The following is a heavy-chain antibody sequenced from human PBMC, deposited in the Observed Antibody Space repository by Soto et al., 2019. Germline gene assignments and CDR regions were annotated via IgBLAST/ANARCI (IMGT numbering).Heavy chain of an antibody. CDR1: GGSFSTYF. CDR2: INQSGSS. CDR3: ARGRKEYSSSWYVD. D-gene: IGHD6-13*01. Sequence: SETLSLTCSVDGGSFSTYFWTWVRQPPGKGLEWIGEINQSGSSSYNPSLESRVSISVDTSKKQFSLKLSSVTAADTAVYYCARGRKEYSSSWYVDWAQGTLVTVSS. J-gene: IGHJ4*02. V-gene: IGHV4-34*01.